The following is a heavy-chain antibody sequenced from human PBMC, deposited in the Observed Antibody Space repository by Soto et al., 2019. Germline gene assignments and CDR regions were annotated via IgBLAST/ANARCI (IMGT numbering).Heavy chain of an antibody. J-gene: IGHJ4*02. Sequence: GGSLRLSCAASGFTFCSYSMSWVRQAPGKGLEWVSAISGSGGSTYYADSVKGRFTISRDNSKNTLYLQMNSLRAEDTAVYYCAYSSTPLDYWGQGTLVTVSS. CDR3: AYSSTPLDY. CDR2: ISGSGGST. D-gene: IGHD6-13*01. V-gene: IGHV3-23*01. CDR1: GFTFCSYS.